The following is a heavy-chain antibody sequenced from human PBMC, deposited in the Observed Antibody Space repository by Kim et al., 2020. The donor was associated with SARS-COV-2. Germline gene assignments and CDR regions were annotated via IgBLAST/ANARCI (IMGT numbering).Heavy chain of an antibody. V-gene: IGHV3-53*04. CDR3: ASVIAAAGTVYYYYGMDV. CDR1: GFTVSSNY. J-gene: IGHJ6*02. D-gene: IGHD6-13*01. Sequence: GGSLRLSCAASGFTVSSNYMSWVRQAPGKGLEWVSVIYSGGSTYYADSVKGRFTISRHNSKNTLYLQMNSLRAEDTAVYYCASVIAAAGTVYYYYGMDVWGQGTTVTVSS. CDR2: IYSGGST.